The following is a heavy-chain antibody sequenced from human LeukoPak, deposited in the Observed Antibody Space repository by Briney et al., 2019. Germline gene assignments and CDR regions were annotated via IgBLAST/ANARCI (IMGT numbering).Heavy chain of an antibody. CDR1: GGSISRSSYY. CDR3: ARSGTRRLLLRP. CDR2: LYNTETT. V-gene: IGHV4-39*01. Sequence: SETLSLTCSVSGGSISRSSYYWGWIRQPPGKGLEWIGSLYNTETTYYNPSLQSRVTISVDTSKNQLSLKLSSVTAADTAVYYCARSGTRRLLLRPWGQGTLVTVSS. D-gene: IGHD3-22*01. J-gene: IGHJ5*02.